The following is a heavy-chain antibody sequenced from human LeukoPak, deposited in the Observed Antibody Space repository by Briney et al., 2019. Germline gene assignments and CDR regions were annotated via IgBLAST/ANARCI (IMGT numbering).Heavy chain of an antibody. V-gene: IGHV1-18*01. D-gene: IGHD1-26*01. CDR3: ARGYPTGAIPAFYNYMDV. CDR1: GYTFTTYG. CDR2: ISAYNGNT. J-gene: IGHJ6*03. Sequence: GASVKVSCKASGYTFTTYGISWVRQAPGQGLEWMGWISAYNGNTNYAQNLQGRVTMTTDTSTSTVYMELRSLRSDDTAVYYCARGYPTGAIPAFYNYMDVWGKGTAVTVSS.